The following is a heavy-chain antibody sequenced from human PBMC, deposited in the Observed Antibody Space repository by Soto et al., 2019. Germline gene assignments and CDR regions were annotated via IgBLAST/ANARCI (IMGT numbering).Heavy chain of an antibody. D-gene: IGHD1-26*01. V-gene: IGHV4-31*03. J-gene: IGHJ3*02. CDR2: IYYSGST. CDR3: ARARSIGNDI. Sequence: TPSLTCTVSGGSISSGGYYWSWIRQHPGKGLEWIGYIYYSGSTYYNPSLKSRVTISVDTSKNQFSLKLSSVTAADTAVYYCARARSIGNDIWGEGTMVTVSS. CDR1: GGSISSGGYY.